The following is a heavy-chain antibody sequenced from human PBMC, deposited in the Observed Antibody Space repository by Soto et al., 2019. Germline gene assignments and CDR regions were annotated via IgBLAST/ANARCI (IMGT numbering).Heavy chain of an antibody. CDR1: GFTFSSYT. CDR2: ISYDGSNK. Sequence: GGSLRLSCAASGFTFSSYTMHWVRQAPGKGLEWVAVISYDGSNKYYADSVKGRFTISRDNSKNTLYLQMNSLRAEDTAVYYCARLDTRYYFDYWGQGTLVTVSS. CDR3: ARLDTRYYFDY. V-gene: IGHV3-30-3*01. D-gene: IGHD5-18*01. J-gene: IGHJ4*02.